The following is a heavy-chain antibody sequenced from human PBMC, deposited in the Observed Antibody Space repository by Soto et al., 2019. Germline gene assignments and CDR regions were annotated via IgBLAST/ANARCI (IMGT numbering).Heavy chain of an antibody. CDR1: GFTFSNYA. V-gene: IGHV3-23*01. CDR3: AKGGAEQWLSPYYFDY. Sequence: PGGSLRLSCAASGFTFSNYAMSWVRQAPGKGLEWVSAISGSGGTTYYADSVKGRFTISRDNSKNTLYLQMNSLRAEDTAVYYCAKGGAEQWLSPYYFDYWGQGT. CDR2: ISGSGGTT. D-gene: IGHD6-19*01. J-gene: IGHJ4*02.